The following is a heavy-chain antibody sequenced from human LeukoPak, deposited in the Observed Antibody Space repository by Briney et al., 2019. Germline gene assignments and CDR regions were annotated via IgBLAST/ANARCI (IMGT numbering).Heavy chain of an antibody. V-gene: IGHV4-39*01. Sequence: SETLSLTCTVSGGSISSSSYYWGWIRQPPGKGLEWIRSIYYSGSTYYNPSLKSRVTISVDTSKNQFSLKLSSVTAADTAVYYCARQGGYDLFDYWGQGTLVTVSS. J-gene: IGHJ4*02. CDR1: GGSISSSSYY. CDR2: IYYSGST. CDR3: ARQGGYDLFDY. D-gene: IGHD5-12*01.